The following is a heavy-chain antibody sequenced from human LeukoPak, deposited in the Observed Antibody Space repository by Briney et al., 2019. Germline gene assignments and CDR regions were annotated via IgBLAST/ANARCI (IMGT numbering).Heavy chain of an antibody. J-gene: IGHJ6*02. D-gene: IGHD1-26*01. CDR2: ISSSGSTI. CDR3: ARSEGSYYEDYYYGMDV. CDR1: GFTFSDYY. V-gene: IGHV3-11*01. Sequence: GGSLRLSCAASGFTFSDYYMTWIRQAPGKGLEWVSYISSSGSTIYYADSVKGRFTISRDNAKNSLYLQMNSLRAEDTAVYYCARSEGSYYEDYYYGMDVWGQGTTVTVSS.